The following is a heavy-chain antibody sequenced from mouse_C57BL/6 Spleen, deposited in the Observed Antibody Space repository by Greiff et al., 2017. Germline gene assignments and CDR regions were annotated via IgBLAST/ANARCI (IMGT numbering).Heavy chain of an antibody. D-gene: IGHD1-1*01. J-gene: IGHJ2*01. CDR2: INPYNGGT. V-gene: IGHV1-19*01. Sequence: VQLKESGPVLVKPGASVKMSCKASGYTFTDYYMNWVKQSHGKSLEWIGVINPYNGGTSYNQKFKGKATLTVDKSSSTAYMELNSLTSEDSAVYYCARRGIYYCSSYLYYFDYWGQGTTLTVSS. CDR3: ARRGIYYCSSYLYYFDY. CDR1: GYTFTDYY.